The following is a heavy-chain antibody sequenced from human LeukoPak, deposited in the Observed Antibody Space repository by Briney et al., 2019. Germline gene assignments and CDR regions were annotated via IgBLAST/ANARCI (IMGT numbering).Heavy chain of an antibody. CDR2: INPNSGGT. CDR1: GYTFTGYY. CDR3: ARDYLYSSAPGAFDI. D-gene: IGHD6-25*01. V-gene: IGHV1-2*02. J-gene: IGHJ3*02. Sequence: ASVKVSCKASGYTFTGYYMHWVRQAPGQGLEWMGWINPNSGGTNYAQKFQGRVTMTRDTSISTAYMELSRLRSDDTAVYYCARDYLYSSAPGAFDIWGQGTMVTVSS.